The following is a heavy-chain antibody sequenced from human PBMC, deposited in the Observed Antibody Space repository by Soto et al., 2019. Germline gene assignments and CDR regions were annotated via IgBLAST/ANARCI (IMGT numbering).Heavy chain of an antibody. CDR3: AKGPYYTNSAGIDYYYGMDV. J-gene: IGHJ6*02. Sequence: EVQLVESGGGLVQPGGSLRLSCAASGFTFDNYAMSWVRQAPGKGLEWVSVISRSGATTYYAGSVKGRFTISRDNSKNTLYVQMNSLRAEDTAVYYCAKGPYYTNSAGIDYYYGMDVWGQGTTVTVSS. CDR1: GFTFDNYA. D-gene: IGHD4-4*01. CDR2: ISRSGATT. V-gene: IGHV3-23*04.